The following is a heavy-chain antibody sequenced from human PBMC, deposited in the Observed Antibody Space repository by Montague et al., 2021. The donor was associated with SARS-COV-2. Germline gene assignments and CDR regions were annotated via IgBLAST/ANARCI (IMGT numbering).Heavy chain of an antibody. V-gene: IGHV4-59*13. J-gene: IGHJ4*02. CDR3: ARGFDY. CDR2: IYYSRST. Sequence: SETLSLTCTVSGCSISSYYWRLIRQPTGKGLEWVGYIYYSRSTNYNPSLKSRVTISVDTSKNQFSLKLSSVTAADTAVYYCARGFDYWGQGTLVTVSS. CDR1: GCSISSYY.